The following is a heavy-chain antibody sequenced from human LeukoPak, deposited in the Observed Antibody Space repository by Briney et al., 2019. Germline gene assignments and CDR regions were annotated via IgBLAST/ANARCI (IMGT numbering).Heavy chain of an antibody. CDR2: FDPEDGET. V-gene: IGHV1-24*01. D-gene: IGHD6-13*01. CDR3: ATDLAAAAAGTLFDY. CDR1: GYTLTELS. J-gene: IGHJ4*02. Sequence: GASVKVSCKVSGYTLTELSMHWVRQAPGKGLEWMGGFDPEDGETIYAQKFQGRVTMTEDTSTDTAYMELSSLRSEDTAVYYCATDLAAAAAGTLFDYWGQGTLVTVSS.